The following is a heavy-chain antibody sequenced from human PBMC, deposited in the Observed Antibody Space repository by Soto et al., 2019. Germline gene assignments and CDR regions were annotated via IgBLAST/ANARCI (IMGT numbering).Heavy chain of an antibody. CDR2: IIPIFGTA. J-gene: IGHJ6*02. D-gene: IGHD2-2*01. CDR3: ARSPGHCSSTSCPHYYYYYGMDV. Sequence: QVQLVQSGAEVKKPGSSVKVSCKASGGTFSSYAISWVRQAPGQGLEWMGGIIPIFGTANYAQKFQGRVTIPADESTSTAYMELSSLRSEDTAVYYCARSPGHCSSTSCPHYYYYYGMDVWGQGTTVTVSS. V-gene: IGHV1-69*01. CDR1: GGTFSSYA.